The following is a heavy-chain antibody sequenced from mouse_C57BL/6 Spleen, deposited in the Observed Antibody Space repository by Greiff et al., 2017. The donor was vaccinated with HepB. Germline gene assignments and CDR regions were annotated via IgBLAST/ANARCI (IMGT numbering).Heavy chain of an antibody. Sequence: EVQLVESGAELVRPGASVKLSCTASGFNIKDDYMHWVQQRPEQGLEWIGWIDPENGDTEYAAKFQGKATITADTSSNTADLQLSSLTSEDTAVYYCTYYSNLWFAYWGQGTLVTVSA. CDR1: GFNIKDDY. CDR3: TYYSNLWFAY. J-gene: IGHJ3*01. CDR2: IDPENGDT. D-gene: IGHD2-5*01. V-gene: IGHV14-4*01.